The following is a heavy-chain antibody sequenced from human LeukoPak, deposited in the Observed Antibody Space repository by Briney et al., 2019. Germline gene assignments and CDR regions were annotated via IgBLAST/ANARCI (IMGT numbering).Heavy chain of an antibody. CDR1: GFTFSSYS. V-gene: IGHV3-48*04. D-gene: IGHD3-10*02. CDR2: ISGSGSTT. Sequence: GGSLRLSCAAAGFTFSSYSMSWVRQAPGKGLEWVSAISGSGSTTYYADSVKGRFTISRDNAKNSLYLQMNSLRAEDTAVYYCAELGITMIGGVWGKGTTVTISS. J-gene: IGHJ6*04. CDR3: AELGITMIGGV.